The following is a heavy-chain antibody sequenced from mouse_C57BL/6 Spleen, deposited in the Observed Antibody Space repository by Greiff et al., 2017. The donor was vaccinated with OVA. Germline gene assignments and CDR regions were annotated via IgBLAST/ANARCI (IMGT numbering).Heavy chain of an antibody. D-gene: IGHD1-1*01. J-gene: IGHJ1*03. CDR3: ARDYYGSPSCWYFDV. Sequence: QVQLQQPGAELVKPGASVKMSCKASGYTFTSYWITWVKQRPGQGLEWIGDIYPGSGSTNYNEKFKSKATLTVDTSSSTAYMQLSSLTSEDSAVYYCARDYYGSPSCWYFDVWGTGTTVTVSS. V-gene: IGHV1-55*01. CDR1: GYTFTSYW. CDR2: IYPGSGST.